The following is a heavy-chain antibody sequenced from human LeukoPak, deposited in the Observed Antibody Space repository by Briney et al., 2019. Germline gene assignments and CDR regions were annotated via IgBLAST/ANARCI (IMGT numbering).Heavy chain of an antibody. CDR3: ARGGVWFDP. J-gene: IGHJ5*02. CDR2: INHSGST. CDR1: GFRFSGYV. V-gene: IGHV4-34*01. Sequence: LRLSCVASGFRFSGYVMKWVRQAPGKGLEWIGEINHSGSTNYNPSLKSRVTISVDTSKNQSSLKLSSVTAADTAVYYCARGGVWFDPWGQGTLVTVSS.